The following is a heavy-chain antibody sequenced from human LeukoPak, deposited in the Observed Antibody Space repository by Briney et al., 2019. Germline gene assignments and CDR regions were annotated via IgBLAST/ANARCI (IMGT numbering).Heavy chain of an antibody. CDR1: GGSSSGYY. V-gene: IGHV4-34*01. J-gene: IGHJ4*02. D-gene: IGHD2-2*02. Sequence: SETLSLTCAVYGGSSSGYYWSWIRQPPGKGLEWIGEINHSGSTNYNPSLKSRVTISVDTSKNQFSLKLSSVTAADTAVYYCARGYCSSTSCYNFFDYWGQGTLVTVSS. CDR3: ARGYCSSTSCYNFFDY. CDR2: INHSGST.